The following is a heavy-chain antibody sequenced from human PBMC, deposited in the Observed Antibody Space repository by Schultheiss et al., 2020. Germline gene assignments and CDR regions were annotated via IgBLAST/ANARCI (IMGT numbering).Heavy chain of an antibody. CDR1: GFSLSTYAVG. CDR3: AHSGGYDFWSGYSP. Sequence: SGPTLVKPTQTLTLTCTFSGFSLSTYAVGVGWIRQPPGKALEWLALIYWDDDKRYSPSLSSRLTITKDASRNQVVLTMTNVDPVDTATYYCAHSGGYDFWSGYSPWGQGTMVTVSS. J-gene: IGHJ3*01. CDR2: IYWDDDK. V-gene: IGHV2-5*02. D-gene: IGHD3-3*01.